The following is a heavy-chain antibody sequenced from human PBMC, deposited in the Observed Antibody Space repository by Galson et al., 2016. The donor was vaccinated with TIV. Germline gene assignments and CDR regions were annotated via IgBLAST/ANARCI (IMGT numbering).Heavy chain of an antibody. V-gene: IGHV4-38-2*01. D-gene: IGHD3-10*01. CDR2: IYQSGST. J-gene: IGHJ4*02. CDR1: GYSITSGYY. CDR3: ARHSLWFGELGGFDY. Sequence: ETLSLTCAVSGYSITSGYYWSWIRQSPGKGLEWIGSIYQSGSTYYNPSLKRRVTISIDTSKNQFSLKLTSVTAADTAVYYCARHSLWFGELGGFDYWGQGTLVTVSS.